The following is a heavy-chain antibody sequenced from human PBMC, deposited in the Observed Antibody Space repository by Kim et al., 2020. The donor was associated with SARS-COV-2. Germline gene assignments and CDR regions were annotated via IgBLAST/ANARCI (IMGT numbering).Heavy chain of an antibody. V-gene: IGHV1-69*13. D-gene: IGHD5-18*01. J-gene: IGHJ3*02. Sequence: SVTVSCKASGDTFSSYAISWVRQAPGQGLEWMGGLIPIFGTANYAQTFQDRVTITADESTSTAYMELRSLRSEETAVYYCARGFGYSYADDAFDIWGQGTMVTVSS. CDR1: GDTFSSYA. CDR2: LIPIFGTA. CDR3: ARGFGYSYADDAFDI.